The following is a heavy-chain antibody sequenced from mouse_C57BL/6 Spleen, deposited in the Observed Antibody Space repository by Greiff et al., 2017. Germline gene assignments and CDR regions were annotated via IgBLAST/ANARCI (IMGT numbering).Heavy chain of an antibody. CDR3: AGLYYSGGGVASLAY. J-gene: IGHJ3*01. D-gene: IGHD1-1*02. CDR2: ITPSNGGT. Sequence: QVQLLQPGTELVKPGASVKLSCKASGYTFTSYWMHWVKQRPGQGLEWIGNITPSNGGTNYNEKFKSKATLTVDKSSSTAYMQLSSLTSEDAAVYYCAGLYYSGGGVASLAYWGQGTLVTVSA. CDR1: GYTFTSYW. V-gene: IGHV1-53*01.